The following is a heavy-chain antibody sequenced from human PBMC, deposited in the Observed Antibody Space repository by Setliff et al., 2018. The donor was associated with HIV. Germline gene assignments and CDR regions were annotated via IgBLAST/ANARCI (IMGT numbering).Heavy chain of an antibody. V-gene: IGHV3-30*02. Sequence: PVGSLRLSCAASGFTFSPHAMHWVRQAPGKGLEWMAIIWYDGVTKYYGDSVEGRFTISRDNSKNTLYLQLDSLRPEDAAVYYCASARIPTGGTSTSFDYWGQGTLVTVSS. J-gene: IGHJ4*02. D-gene: IGHD1-1*01. CDR3: ASARIPTGGTSTSFDY. CDR2: IWYDGVTK. CDR1: GFTFSPHA.